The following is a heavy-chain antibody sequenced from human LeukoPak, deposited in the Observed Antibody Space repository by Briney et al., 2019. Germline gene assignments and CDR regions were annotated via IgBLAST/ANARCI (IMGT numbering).Heavy chain of an antibody. V-gene: IGHV4-59*08. CDR2: IFHTGDT. J-gene: IGHJ4*02. CDR1: GVSITDYY. CDR3: ARHPLRGGFDF. Sequence: SETLSLTCTVSGVSITDYYWSWIRQPPGKGLEWIAYIFHTGDTRYNPFLQSRIIISLDTSKNQFSLKLRSVTAADTALYYCARHPLRGGFDFWGRGALVTVSS.